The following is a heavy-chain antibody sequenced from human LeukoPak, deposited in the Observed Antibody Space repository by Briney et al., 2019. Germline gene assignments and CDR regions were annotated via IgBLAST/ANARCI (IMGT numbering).Heavy chain of an antibody. V-gene: IGHV4-59*01. J-gene: IGHJ6*02. CDR1: GGSINSYY. CDR3: ASSDHSGWSGGYGMDV. CDR2: IYYSGST. Sequence: SETLSLTCTVSGGSINSYYWSWIRQPPGKGLEWIGYIYYSGSTNYNPSLKSRVTISVDTSKHQFSLKLSSVTAADTAVYYCASSDHSGWSGGYGMDVWGQGTTVTVSS. D-gene: IGHD6-19*01.